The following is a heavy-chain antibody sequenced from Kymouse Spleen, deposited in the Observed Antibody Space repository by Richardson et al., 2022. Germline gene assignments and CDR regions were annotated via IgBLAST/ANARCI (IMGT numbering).Heavy chain of an antibody. CDR2: IGTAGDT. CDR3: ARGGIAVAVPFDY. D-gene: IGHD6-19*01. J-gene: IGHJ4*02. V-gene: IGHV3-13*01. CDR1: GFTFSSYD. Sequence: EVQLVESGGGLVQPGGSLRLSCAASGFTFSSYDMHWVRQATGKGLEWVSAIGTAGDTYYPGSVKGRFTISRENAKNSLYLQMNSLRAGDTAVYYCARGGIAVAVPFDYWGQGTLVTVSS.